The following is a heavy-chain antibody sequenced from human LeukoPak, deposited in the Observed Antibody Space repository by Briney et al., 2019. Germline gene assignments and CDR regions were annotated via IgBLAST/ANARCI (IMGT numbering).Heavy chain of an antibody. V-gene: IGHV3-21*01. J-gene: IGHJ4*02. D-gene: IGHD2-21*02. CDR2: ISSSSSYI. CDR1: GFTFSSYS. Sequence: GGSLRLSCAASGFTFSSYSMNWVRQAPGKGLEWVASISSSSSYIYYADSVKGRFTISRDNAKHSLYLQINSLRAEHRAVYYCARDLRRHIVVLTASIGDSAPPETNDRWGQGTLVTVSS. CDR3: ARDLRRHIVVLTASIGDSAPPETNDR.